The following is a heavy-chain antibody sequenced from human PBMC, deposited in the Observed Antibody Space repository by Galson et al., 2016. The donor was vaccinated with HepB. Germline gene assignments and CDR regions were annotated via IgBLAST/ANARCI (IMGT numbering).Heavy chain of an antibody. Sequence: QSGAEVKKAGESLKISCKASGYNFPYYWIGWVRQKPGKGLEWMGIIYPGDSEIRYSPSFQGQVTMSVDKSISTAFLQWSSLKASDTSMYYGARQYNFWSGYSESYFGMDVWGQGTTVTVSS. D-gene: IGHD3-3*01. J-gene: IGHJ6*02. CDR2: IYPGDSEI. CDR1: GYNFPYYW. CDR3: ARQYNFWSGYSESYFGMDV. V-gene: IGHV5-51*01.